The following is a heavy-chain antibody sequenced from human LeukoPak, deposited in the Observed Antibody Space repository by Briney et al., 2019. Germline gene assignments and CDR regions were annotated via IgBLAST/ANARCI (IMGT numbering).Heavy chain of an antibody. CDR3: ATGVASAGDH. V-gene: IGHV3-74*01. CDR1: GFTFSSNW. Sequence: GGSLRLSCAASGFTFSSNWMHWVRQAPGKGLGWVSRINSDGSSTNYADSVKGRFTISRDNAKNTLYLQMNSLRAEDTAVYYCATGVASAGDHWGQGTLVTVSS. D-gene: IGHD6-13*01. CDR2: INSDGSST. J-gene: IGHJ4*02.